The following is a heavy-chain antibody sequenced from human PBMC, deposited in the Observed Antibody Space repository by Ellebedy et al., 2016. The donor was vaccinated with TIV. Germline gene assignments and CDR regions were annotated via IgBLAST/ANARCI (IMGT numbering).Heavy chain of an antibody. CDR2: IYYSGST. CDR3: ARHSRPGEYCSSTSCIYGIDV. Sequence: SETLSLTXTVSGGSISSYYWGWIRQPPGKGLEWIGSIYYSGSTYYNPSLKSRVTISVDTSKNQFSLKLSSVTAADTAVYYCARHSRPGEYCSSTSCIYGIDVWGQGTTVTVSS. V-gene: IGHV4-39*01. CDR1: GGSISSYY. D-gene: IGHD2-2*01. J-gene: IGHJ6*02.